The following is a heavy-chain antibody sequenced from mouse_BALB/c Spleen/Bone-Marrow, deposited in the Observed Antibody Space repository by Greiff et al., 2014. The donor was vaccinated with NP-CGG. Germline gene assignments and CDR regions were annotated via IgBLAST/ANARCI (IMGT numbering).Heavy chain of an antibody. CDR2: IWTGGST. V-gene: IGHV2-2*02. J-gene: IGHJ2*01. D-gene: IGHD3-1*01. Sequence: VQLQQSGPGLVQPSQSLSITCTVSGFSLTTYGVQWVRQSPGKGLEWLGVIWTGGSTDYNAAFISRLTISKDNSKSQVFFEMNSLQANDTAIYYCARNHRGYYFDYWGQGTALTVSS. CDR1: GFSLTTYG. CDR3: ARNHRGYYFDY.